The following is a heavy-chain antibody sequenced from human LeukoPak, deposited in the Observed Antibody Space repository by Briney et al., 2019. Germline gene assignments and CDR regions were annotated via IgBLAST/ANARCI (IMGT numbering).Heavy chain of an antibody. J-gene: IGHJ5*02. CDR1: GYTFTSYY. CDR3: ARGVVVVVAATVIDWFDP. V-gene: IGHV1-2*02. CDR2: INPNSGGT. Sequence: ASVKVSCKASGYTFTSYYMHWVRQAPGQGLEWMGWINPNSGGTNYAQKFQGRVTMTRDTSISTAYMELSRLRSDDTAVYYCARGVVVVVAATVIDWFDPWGQGTLVTVSS. D-gene: IGHD2-15*01.